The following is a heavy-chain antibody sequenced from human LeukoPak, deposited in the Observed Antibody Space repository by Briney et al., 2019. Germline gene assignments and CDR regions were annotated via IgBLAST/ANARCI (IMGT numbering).Heavy chain of an antibody. Sequence: SLRLSCAASGFTFDDYAMHWVRQVPGKGLEWVSGISWNSGSIGYADSVKGRFTISRDNAKNSLYLQMNSLKTEDTAVYYCTTVVPRYNWNLDYWGQGTLVTVSS. CDR1: GFTFDDYA. V-gene: IGHV3-9*01. CDR3: TTVVPRYNWNLDY. J-gene: IGHJ4*02. CDR2: ISWNSGSI. D-gene: IGHD1-20*01.